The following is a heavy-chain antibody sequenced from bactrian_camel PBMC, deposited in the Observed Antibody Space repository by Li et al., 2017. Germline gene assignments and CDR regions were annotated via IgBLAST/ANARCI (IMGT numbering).Heavy chain of an antibody. V-gene: IGHV3S40*01. CDR3: AADGSTTRTYSDYRAFGY. CDR1: GFTFSSAD. CDR2: ISSGAGDYI. D-gene: IGHD4*01. J-gene: IGHJ6*01. Sequence: DVQLVESGGGLVQPEGSLTLSCAASGFTFSSADMSWIRQAPGKDIEWVAAISSGAGDYIYYSDSVRGRFTVSRDNAKNMVYLQLNSLNFEDMAMYYCAADGSTTRTYSDYRAFGYWGQGTQVTVS.